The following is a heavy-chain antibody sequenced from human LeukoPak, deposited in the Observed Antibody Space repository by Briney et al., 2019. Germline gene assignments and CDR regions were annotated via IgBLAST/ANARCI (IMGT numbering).Heavy chain of an antibody. J-gene: IGHJ3*01. D-gene: IGHD5-24*01. CDR3: AKREDGDTDAFDV. V-gene: IGHV4-4*09. CDR1: GGSISSYQ. Sequence: SQSLSLTYTFSGGSISSYQWNWIRQPSRKGLEWIGNVHKSGSTSYNPSLKSRVNMSVDTSKNQVSLKVTSATAADTAVYYCAKREDGDTDAFDVWGQGTLVTVSS. CDR2: VHKSGST.